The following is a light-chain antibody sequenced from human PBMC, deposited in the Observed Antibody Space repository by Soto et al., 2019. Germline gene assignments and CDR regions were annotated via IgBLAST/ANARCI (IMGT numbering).Light chain of an antibody. CDR1: QRLSSTY. V-gene: IGKV3-20*01. CDR3: QQYGSSRT. CDR2: GAS. Sequence: EIVLTQSPGTLSLSPGERATLSCRASQRLSSTYLAWYQQKPGQAPRLLIYGASSRATGIPDRFSGSGSGTDFTLTISRLEPEDFEVYYCQQYGSSRTFGQGTKVEIK. J-gene: IGKJ1*01.